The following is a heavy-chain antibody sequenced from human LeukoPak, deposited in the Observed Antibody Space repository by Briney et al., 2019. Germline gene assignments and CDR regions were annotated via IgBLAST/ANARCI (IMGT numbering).Heavy chain of an antibody. CDR3: ASRLMIAVAGTGRSDYFNY. V-gene: IGHV4-34*01. Sequence: PSETLSLTCAVYGGSFSGYYWSWIRKPPGKGLEWIGEINHSGSTNYNPSLKSRVTISVDTSKNQFSLKLSSVTAADTAVYYCASRLMIAVAGTGRSDYFNYWGQGTLVTVSS. D-gene: IGHD6-19*01. J-gene: IGHJ4*02. CDR1: GGSFSGYY. CDR2: INHSGST.